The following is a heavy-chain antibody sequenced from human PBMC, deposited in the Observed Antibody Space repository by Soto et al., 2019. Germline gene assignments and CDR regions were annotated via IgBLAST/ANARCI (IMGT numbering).Heavy chain of an antibody. CDR2: IYHSGAI. Sequence: QVQLQESGPGLVKPLGTLSLTCAVSGDSISSDNWWSWVRQPPGTGLEWIGEIYHSGAINYTPSLKSRVTISLDRSKTQFSLRLSAVTAADTAVYYCARSGGHILTGYYLFDYGGHGTLVTVSS. CDR3: ARSGGHILTGYYLFDY. V-gene: IGHV4-4*02. CDR1: GDSISSDNW. J-gene: IGHJ4*01. D-gene: IGHD3-9*01.